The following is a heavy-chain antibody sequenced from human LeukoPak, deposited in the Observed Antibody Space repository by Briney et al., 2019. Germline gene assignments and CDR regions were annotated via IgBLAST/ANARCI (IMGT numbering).Heavy chain of an antibody. CDR3: VRRLGTKGAFDV. CDR2: IYSNDEK. D-gene: IGHD1-14*01. CDR1: GFSLSSGGVG. V-gene: IGHV2-5*01. J-gene: IGHJ3*01. Sequence: SGPTLVKPAQTLTLTCTFSGFSLSSGGVGVGWIRQPPGKALEWLAHIYSNDEKRYSPSLKSRLTITKDTSKNQVVLTMTNMDPVDTATYSCVRRLGTKGAFDVWGQGTMVTVSS.